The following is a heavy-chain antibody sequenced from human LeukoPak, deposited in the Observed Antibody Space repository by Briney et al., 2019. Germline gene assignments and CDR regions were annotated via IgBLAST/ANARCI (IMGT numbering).Heavy chain of an antibody. CDR2: ISSSSSTI. J-gene: IGHJ4*02. Sequence: GGSLRLSCAASGFTFSSYSMNWVRQAPGKGLEWVSYISSSSSTIYYADSVKGRFTISRDNAKNSLYLQMNSLRAEDTAVYYCAILSYYDILTGTFDYWGQGTLVTVSS. CDR3: AILSYYDILTGTFDY. CDR1: GFTFSSYS. V-gene: IGHV3-48*01. D-gene: IGHD3-9*01.